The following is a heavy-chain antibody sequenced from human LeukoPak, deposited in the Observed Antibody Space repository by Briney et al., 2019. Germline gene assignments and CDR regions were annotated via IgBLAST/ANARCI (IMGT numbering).Heavy chain of an antibody. CDR3: ARGTRGFDY. CDR1: GFTFSSYA. D-gene: IGHD3-10*01. J-gene: IGHJ4*02. CDR2: ISSNGGRT. V-gene: IGHV3-64*01. Sequence: GGSPRLSCAASGFTFSSYAMHWVRQAPGKGLEYVSAISSNGGRTYYANSVKGKFTISRDNSKNTLYLQMGSLRAEDMAVYYCARGTRGFDYWGQGTLVTVSS.